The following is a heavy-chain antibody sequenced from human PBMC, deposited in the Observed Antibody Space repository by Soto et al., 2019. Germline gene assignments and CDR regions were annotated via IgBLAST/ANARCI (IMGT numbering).Heavy chain of an antibody. CDR3: LYGPYCGGDCYSE. Sequence: QITLKESGPNLVKPTQTLTLTCSFSGFSLSRSGVGVGWIRQPPGKALEWVGMIFSNDEKRYNPSLKNRISITQDPSKNQVILTMANMDPVDTAPYFCLYGPYCGGDCYSEWGQGTLVTVSS. CDR1: GFSLSRSGVG. V-gene: IGHV2-5*01. D-gene: IGHD2-21*02. CDR2: IFSNDEK. J-gene: IGHJ4*02.